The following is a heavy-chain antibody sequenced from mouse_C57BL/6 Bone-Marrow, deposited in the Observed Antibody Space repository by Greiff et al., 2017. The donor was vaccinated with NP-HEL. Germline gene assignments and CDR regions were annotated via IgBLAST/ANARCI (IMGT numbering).Heavy chain of an antibody. CDR3: TREREVLLPLYYFDY. D-gene: IGHD1-1*01. J-gene: IGHJ2*01. Sequence: QVQLQQPGAELVKPGASVKLSCKASGYTFTSYWMHWVKQRPGQGLEWIGMIHPNSGSTNYNEKLKSKATLTVDKSSSTAYMQLSSLTSEDSAVYDCTREREVLLPLYYFDYWGQGTTLTVSS. CDR2: IHPNSGST. CDR1: GYTFTSYW. V-gene: IGHV1-64*01.